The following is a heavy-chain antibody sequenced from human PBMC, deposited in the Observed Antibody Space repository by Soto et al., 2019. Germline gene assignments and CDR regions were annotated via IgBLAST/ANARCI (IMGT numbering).Heavy chain of an antibody. CDR1: GFTFSTHG. CDR2: ISHDGSAK. J-gene: IGHJ5*01. V-gene: IGHV3-30*18. Sequence: QVQLVESGGGLVQPGTSLRLSCAASGFTFSTHGMHWVRQAPGKGLEWVAMISHDGSAKHYVDYVKGRFTISRDTSKNTLFLQMDSLRVEDTVIYYCAKDWGGTGWYKWFESWGQGTLVTVSS. D-gene: IGHD6-19*01. CDR3: AKDWGGTGWYKWFES.